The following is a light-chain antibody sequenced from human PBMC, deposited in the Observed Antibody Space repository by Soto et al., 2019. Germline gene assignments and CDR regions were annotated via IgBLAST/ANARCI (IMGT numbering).Light chain of an antibody. CDR1: QSLSSNY. J-gene: IGKJ5*01. V-gene: IGKV3-20*01. CDR2: GVC. CDR3: QQYVSAPIT. Sequence: EIMLTQSPGTLSLSQRERATLSCRASQSLSSNYLAWYQQKPGQAPRLLIYGVCSRATGVPVSFSGSGSGTDFTLTISRLEPEDFAVYYCQQYVSAPITFGQGTRLEIK.